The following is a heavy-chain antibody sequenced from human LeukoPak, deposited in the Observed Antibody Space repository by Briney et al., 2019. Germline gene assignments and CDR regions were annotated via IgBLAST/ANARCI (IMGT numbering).Heavy chain of an antibody. D-gene: IGHD1-26*01. V-gene: IGHV3-21*01. J-gene: IGHJ5*02. Sequence: PGGSLRLSCAASGFTFSSYSMNWVRQAPGKGLEWVSSISTSSDYIYYADSVKGRFTISRDNAKNSLYLQMSSLRAEDTAVYYCARDEYSGSYNWFDPWGQGTLVTVSS. CDR3: ARDEYSGSYNWFDP. CDR1: GFTFSSYS. CDR2: ISTSSDYI.